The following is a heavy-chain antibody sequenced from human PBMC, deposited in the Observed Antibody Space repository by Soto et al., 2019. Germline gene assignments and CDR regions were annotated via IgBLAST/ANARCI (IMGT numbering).Heavy chain of an antibody. CDR2: ISVYNGNA. CDR3: ARTAIGDPNWFDP. D-gene: IGHD4-17*01. V-gene: IGHV1-18*01. Sequence: QVQLVQSGAEVKKPGASVKVSCKASGYRFACYGISWVRQAPGQGLEWMGWISVYNGNATYEENFQDRVTMTTDTSTSTAYMELRSLRSDDTAVDFCARTAIGDPNWFDPWGQGTLVTVSS. J-gene: IGHJ5*02. CDR1: GYRFACYG.